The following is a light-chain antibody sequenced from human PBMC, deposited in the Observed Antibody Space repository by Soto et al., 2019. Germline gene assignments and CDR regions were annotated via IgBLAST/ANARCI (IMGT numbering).Light chain of an antibody. Sequence: QSVLTQPPSASGTPGQRVTISCSGSSSNIGSNYVYWYQQLPGTAPKLLIYRNNQRPSEVPDRFSGSKSGTSASLAISGLRSEDEADYYCAAWDDSLSGRVFGGGTKQTVL. CDR1: SSNIGSNY. CDR3: AAWDDSLSGRV. V-gene: IGLV1-47*01. CDR2: RNN. J-gene: IGLJ2*01.